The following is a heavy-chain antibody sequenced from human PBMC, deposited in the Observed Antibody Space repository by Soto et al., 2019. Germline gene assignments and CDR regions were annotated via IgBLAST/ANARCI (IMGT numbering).Heavy chain of an antibody. CDR2: INSDGSST. J-gene: IGHJ6*02. CDR3: ARVAYYYSGMDL. CDR1: GLTFSGYW. Sequence: EVQLVESGGGLIPPGGSLRLSCAASGLTFSGYWMHWVRQVPGRGLVWVSRINSDGSSTYYADSVKGRFTISRDNAKNTLFLRMNSLRAEDTAVYYCARVAYYYSGMDLWGQGTTVTVSS. V-gene: IGHV3-74*01.